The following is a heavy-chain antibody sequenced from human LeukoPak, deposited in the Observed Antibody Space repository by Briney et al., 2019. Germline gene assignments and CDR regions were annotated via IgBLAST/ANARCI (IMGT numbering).Heavy chain of an antibody. J-gene: IGHJ6*03. D-gene: IGHD6-6*01. CDR2: ISGSGGST. V-gene: IGHV3-23*01. CDR1: GFTFSSYA. Sequence: GGSLRLSCAASGFTFSSYAMSWVRQAPGKGLEWVSAISGSGGSTYYADSVKGRFTISRDNSKNTLYLQMSSLRAEDTAVYYCAKGAGPSSSFNYYFYIDVWGKGTTVTVSS. CDR3: AKGAGPSSSFNYYFYIDV.